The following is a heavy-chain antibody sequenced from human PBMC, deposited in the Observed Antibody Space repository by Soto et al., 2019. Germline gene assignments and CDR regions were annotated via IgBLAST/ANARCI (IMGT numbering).Heavy chain of an antibody. CDR2: ISGSGGGT. Sequence: GSLRLSCAASEFTFSNYDMSWVRQAPGKGLEWVSLISGSGGGTYYADSVKGRFTISRDNSKNTLYLQMNSLRAEDTAVYYCAKHAAAAAPDYWGQGTQVTVSS. CDR1: EFTFSNYD. V-gene: IGHV3-23*01. D-gene: IGHD6-13*01. CDR3: AKHAAAAAPDY. J-gene: IGHJ4*02.